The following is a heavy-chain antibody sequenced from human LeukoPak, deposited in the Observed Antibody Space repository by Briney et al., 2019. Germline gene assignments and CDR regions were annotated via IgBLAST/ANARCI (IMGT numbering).Heavy chain of an antibody. V-gene: IGHV3-30*02. D-gene: IGHD6-19*01. CDR3: AKDRRQYSSGWYFYY. CDR2: IRYDGSNK. J-gene: IGHJ4*02. CDR1: GFTFSSYS. Sequence: PGGSLRLSCAASGFTFSSYSMNWVRQAPGKGLEWVAFIRYDGSNKYYADSVKGRFTISRDNSKNTLYLQMNSLRAEDTAVYYCAKDRRQYSSGWYFYYWGQGTLVTVSS.